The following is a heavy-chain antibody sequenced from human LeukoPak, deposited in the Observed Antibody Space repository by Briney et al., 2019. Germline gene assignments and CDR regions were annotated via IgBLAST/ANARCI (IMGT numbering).Heavy chain of an antibody. J-gene: IGHJ4*02. Sequence: GGSLRLSCAASGCTFSRQWMSWVRQAPGKGLEGVADIKKDGSEKDYVDAVKGRFTISRDNDKNSLYLQMNSLRAEDTAVYYCAYGGYCTNGVCPFDYWGQGTLVTVSS. D-gene: IGHD2-8*01. V-gene: IGHV3-7*01. CDR1: GCTFSRQW. CDR3: AYGGYCTNGVCPFDY. CDR2: IKKDGSEK.